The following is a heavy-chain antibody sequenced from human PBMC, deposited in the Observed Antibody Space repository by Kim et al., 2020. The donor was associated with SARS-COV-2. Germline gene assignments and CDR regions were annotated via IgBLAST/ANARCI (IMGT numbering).Heavy chain of an antibody. Sequence: SETLSLTCTVSGGSISSYYWSWIRQPPGKGLEWIGYIYYSGSTNYNPSLKSRVTISVDTSKNQFSLKLSSVTAADTAVYYCERDRGYNWNYYYYYGMDVWGQGTTVTVSS. CDR2: IYYSGST. D-gene: IGHD1-20*01. CDR1: GGSISSYY. J-gene: IGHJ6*02. V-gene: IGHV4-59*01. CDR3: ERDRGYNWNYYYYYGMDV.